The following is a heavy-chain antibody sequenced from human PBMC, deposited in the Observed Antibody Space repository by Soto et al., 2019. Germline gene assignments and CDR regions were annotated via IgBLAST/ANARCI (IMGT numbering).Heavy chain of an antibody. CDR3: ARVGDYYGSGPSGDYYYGMDV. D-gene: IGHD3-10*01. Sequence: ASGKGCSGASGYTVTGYSMHCVRQAAGPGLGWMGWINPNSGGTNYAQKFQGWVTMTRDTSISTAYMELSRLRSDATAVYYCARVGDYYGSGPSGDYYYGMDVWGQGTTVTVS. CDR2: INPNSGGT. J-gene: IGHJ6*02. V-gene: IGHV1-2*04. CDR1: GYTVTGYS.